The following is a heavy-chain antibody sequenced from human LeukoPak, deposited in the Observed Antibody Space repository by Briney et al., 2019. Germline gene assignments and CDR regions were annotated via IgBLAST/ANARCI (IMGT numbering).Heavy chain of an antibody. V-gene: IGHV3-7*03. CDR1: GFTFRSYW. J-gene: IGHJ4*02. CDR2: IKQDGSEK. Sequence: PGGSLRPSCAASGFTFRSYWMSWVRQAPGKGLEWVANIKQDGSEKYYVDSVKGRFTISRDNAKNSLYLQMNSLRAEDTAVYYCARDKDSYGDYWGQGTLVTVSS. CDR3: ARDKDSYGDY. D-gene: IGHD5-18*01.